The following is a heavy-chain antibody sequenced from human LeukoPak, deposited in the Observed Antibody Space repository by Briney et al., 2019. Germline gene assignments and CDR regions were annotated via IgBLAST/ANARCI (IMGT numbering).Heavy chain of an antibody. CDR2: IDPNSGGT. CDR3: ARGMVRGVISYYYYGMDV. J-gene: IGHJ6*02. V-gene: IGHV1-2*02. Sequence: RASVKVSCKASGYTFTGCYMHWVRQAPGQGLEWMGWIDPNSGGTNYAQKFQGRVTMTRDTSISTAYMELSRLRSDDTAVYYCARGMVRGVISYYYYGMDVWGQGTTVTVSS. D-gene: IGHD3-10*01. CDR1: GYTFTGCY.